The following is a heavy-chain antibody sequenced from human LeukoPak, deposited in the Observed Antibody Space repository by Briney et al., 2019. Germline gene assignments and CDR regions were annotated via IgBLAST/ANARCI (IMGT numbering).Heavy chain of an antibody. V-gene: IGHV1-46*01. J-gene: IGHJ4*02. CDR3: ARVANYGSGSYLDY. CDR2: INPSGGST. D-gene: IGHD3-10*01. CDR1: GYTFTSHD. Sequence: ASVKVSCKASGYTFTSHDINWVRQATGQGLEWMGIINPSGGSTSYAQKFQGRVTMTRDTSTSTVYMELSSLRSEDTAVYYCARVANYGSGSYLDYWGQGTLVTVSS.